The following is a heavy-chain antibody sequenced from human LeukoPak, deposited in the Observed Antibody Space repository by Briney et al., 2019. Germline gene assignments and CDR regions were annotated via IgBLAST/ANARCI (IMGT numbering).Heavy chain of an antibody. CDR3: AGPRTRDGYNPYYFDY. V-gene: IGHV1-69*06. J-gene: IGHJ4*02. D-gene: IGHD5-24*01. CDR1: GGTFSSYA. Sequence: GASVKVSCKASGGTFSSYAISWVRQAPGQGLEWMGGIIPIFGTANYAQNFQGRVTITADKSTSTACMELSSLRSEDTAVYYCAGPRTRDGYNPYYFDYWGQGTLVTVSS. CDR2: IIPIFGTA.